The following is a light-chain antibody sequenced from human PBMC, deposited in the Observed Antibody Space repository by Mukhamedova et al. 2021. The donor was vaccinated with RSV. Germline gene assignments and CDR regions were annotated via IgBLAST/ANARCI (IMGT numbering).Light chain of an antibody. J-gene: IGKJ2*02. Sequence: APRLLIYGASSRATGIPDRFSGSGSGTDFTLTISRLEPEDFAVYYCQQRGTFGQVTTLEI. CDR3: QQRGT. CDR2: GAS. V-gene: IGKV3-20*01.